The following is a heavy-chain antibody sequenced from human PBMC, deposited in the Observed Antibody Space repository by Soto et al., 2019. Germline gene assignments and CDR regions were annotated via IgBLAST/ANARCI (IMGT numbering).Heavy chain of an antibody. CDR2: IIPIFGTA. CDR1: GSTFSSDA. D-gene: IGHD3-22*01. CDR3: ARDRGPSSGYYPYWFDP. Sequence: QVQLVQSGAEVKKPGSSVKVSCKASGSTFSSDAITWVRQAPGQGLEWMGGIIPIFGTANYAQKFQARVTITADESTSTAYMELSSLRSEDTAVYYCARDRGPSSGYYPYWFDPWGQGTLVTVSS. V-gene: IGHV1-69*12. J-gene: IGHJ5*02.